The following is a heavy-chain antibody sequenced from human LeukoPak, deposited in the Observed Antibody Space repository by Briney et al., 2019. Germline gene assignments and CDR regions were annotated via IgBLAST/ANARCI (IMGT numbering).Heavy chain of an antibody. CDR3: ARGQVRGFPSYYYYMDV. CDR2: ISYSGST. CDR1: GGSISSSGYY. V-gene: IGHV4-39*07. D-gene: IGHD3-10*01. Sequence: SETLSLTCTVSGGSISSSGYYWGWIRQPPGKGLEWIGSISYSGSTYYNPSLKSRVTISVDTSKNQFSLKLSSVTAADTAVYYCARGQVRGFPSYYYYMDVWGKGTTVTVSS. J-gene: IGHJ6*03.